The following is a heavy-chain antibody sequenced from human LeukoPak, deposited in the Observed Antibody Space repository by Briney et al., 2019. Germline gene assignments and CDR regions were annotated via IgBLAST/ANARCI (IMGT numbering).Heavy chain of an antibody. V-gene: IGHV4-34*01. Sequence: PSETLSLTCAVYGGSFSGYYWSWIRQPPGKGLEWIGEINHSGSTNYNPSLKSRVTISVDASKNQFSLKLSSVTAADTAVYYCAIPRRRYSSSGTTYYFDYWGQGTLVTVSS. D-gene: IGHD6-6*01. CDR3: AIPRRRYSSSGTTYYFDY. J-gene: IGHJ4*02. CDR2: INHSGST. CDR1: GGSFSGYY.